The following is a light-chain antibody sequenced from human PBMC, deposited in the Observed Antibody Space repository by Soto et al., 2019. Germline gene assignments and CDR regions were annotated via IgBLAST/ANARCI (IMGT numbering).Light chain of an antibody. V-gene: IGLV1-51*01. CDR1: SANIGGNY. CDR2: DSD. CDR3: GAWDGSLSVVL. Sequence: QSVLTQPPSVSAAPGQTVTISCSGSSANIGGNYVSWYQHIPGTAPKLVIYDSDKRPSEIPDRSSGSKSGTSATLDITGLQTGDEADYYCGAWDGSLSVVLFGGGTKLTVL. J-gene: IGLJ2*01.